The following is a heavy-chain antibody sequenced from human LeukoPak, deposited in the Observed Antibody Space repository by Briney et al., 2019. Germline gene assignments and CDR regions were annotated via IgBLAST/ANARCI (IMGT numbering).Heavy chain of an antibody. CDR1: GFTVSTYY. CDR2: IGNSDGAI. CDR3: AREQWYRLDY. V-gene: IGHV3-11*01. J-gene: IGHJ4*02. D-gene: IGHD6-19*01. Sequence: GGSLRLSCAASGFTVSTYYTSWVRQPPGKGLEWISYIGNSDGAIDFADSVKGRFTISKDNAKNSVYLQMDNLRADDTAVYYCAREQWYRLDYWGQGSLVTVSS.